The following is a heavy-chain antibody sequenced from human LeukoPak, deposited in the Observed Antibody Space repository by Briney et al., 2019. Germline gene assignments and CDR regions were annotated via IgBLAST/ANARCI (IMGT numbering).Heavy chain of an antibody. J-gene: IGHJ3*02. CDR1: GNSITTYW. Sequence: GESLKISCKASGNSITTYWIGGVRQKPGKGLEWMGLIFPGDSDTKYSPSFQGQVTISADKSISTAYLQWSSLKASDTAMYYCATYFAGAETFDIWGQGTMVTVSS. V-gene: IGHV5-51*01. D-gene: IGHD3-16*01. CDR3: ATYFAGAETFDI. CDR2: IFPGDSDT.